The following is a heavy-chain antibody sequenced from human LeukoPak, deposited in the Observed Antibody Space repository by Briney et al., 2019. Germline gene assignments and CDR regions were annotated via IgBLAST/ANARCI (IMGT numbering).Heavy chain of an antibody. CDR3: ARKTNYYDSRGYLVGAAFDI. D-gene: IGHD3-22*01. CDR2: INPGDSDT. J-gene: IGHJ3*02. CDR1: GYXFISYW. V-gene: IGHV5-51*01. Sequence: GESLKISCNGSGYXFISYWIGWVRQKPGKGLEWMGLINPGDSDTRYSPSFQGQVTMSADKSINAAYLQWSSLKASDTAMYYCARKTNYYDSRGYLVGAAFDIWGQGTVVTVSS.